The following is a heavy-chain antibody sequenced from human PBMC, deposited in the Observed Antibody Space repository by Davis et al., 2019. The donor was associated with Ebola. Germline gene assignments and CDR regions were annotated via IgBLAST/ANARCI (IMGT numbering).Heavy chain of an antibody. Sequence: GESLKISCKGSGYSFTSYWIGWVRQMPGKGLEWMGIIYPGDSDTRYSPSFQGQVTISADKSISTAYLQWSSLKASDTAMYYCARRNYDFWSGYSDYYYYYYMDVWGKGTTVTVSS. CDR1: GYSFTSYW. J-gene: IGHJ6*03. V-gene: IGHV5-51*01. D-gene: IGHD3-3*01. CDR3: ARRNYDFWSGYSDYYYYYYMDV. CDR2: IYPGDSDT.